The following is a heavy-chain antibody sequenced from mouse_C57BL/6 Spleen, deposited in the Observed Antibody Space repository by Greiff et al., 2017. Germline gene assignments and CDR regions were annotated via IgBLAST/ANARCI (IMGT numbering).Heavy chain of an antibody. D-gene: IGHD1-1*01. CDR3: ARRANAYWYFDV. V-gene: IGHV5-12*01. Sequence: EVKLVESGGGLVQPGGSLKLSCAASGFTFSDYYMYWVRQTPGKRLEWVAYISNGGGSNYYPDTVKGRFTISRDNAKNTLYLQMSRLKSSDTATYYCARRANAYWYFDVWGTGTTVTVSS. J-gene: IGHJ1*03. CDR1: GFTFSDYY. CDR2: ISNGGGSN.